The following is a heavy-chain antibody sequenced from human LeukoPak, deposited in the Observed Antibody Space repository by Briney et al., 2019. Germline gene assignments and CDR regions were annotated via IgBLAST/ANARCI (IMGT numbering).Heavy chain of an antibody. CDR1: GGSISSGSYY. D-gene: IGHD3-22*01. Sequence: SETLSLTCTVSGGSISSGSYYWSWIRQPAGKGLEWIGRIYTSGSTNYNPSLKSRVTISVDTSKKQFSLKLNSVTAADTAVYYCARHSGYRHEFDYWGQGTLVTVSS. J-gene: IGHJ4*02. CDR2: IYTSGST. CDR3: ARHSGYRHEFDY. V-gene: IGHV4-61*02.